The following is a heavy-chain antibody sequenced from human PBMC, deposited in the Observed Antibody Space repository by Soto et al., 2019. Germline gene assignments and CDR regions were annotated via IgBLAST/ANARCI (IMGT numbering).Heavy chain of an antibody. V-gene: IGHV4-30-2*01. CDR3: ARDGGYDILTGYYPPYYYGMDV. J-gene: IGHJ6*02. Sequence: PSETLSLTCTVSGGSISSGGYSWSWIRQPPGKGLEWIGYMYHSGSTYYNPSLKSRVTTSVDGSKNHFSLKLSSVTAADTAVYYCARDGGYDILTGYYPPYYYGMDVWGQGTTVTVSS. CDR2: MYHSGST. CDR1: GGSISSGGYS. D-gene: IGHD3-9*01.